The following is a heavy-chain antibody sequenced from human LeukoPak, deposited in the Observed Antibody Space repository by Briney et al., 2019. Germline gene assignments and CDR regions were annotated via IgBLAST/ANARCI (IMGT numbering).Heavy chain of an antibody. CDR3: AGYCSSTSCYTDQFDY. CDR1: GYTFTVYY. D-gene: IGHD2-2*02. V-gene: IGHV1-2*02. J-gene: IGHJ4*02. CDR2: INPNSGGT. Sequence: GASVKVSCKASGYTFTVYYMHWVRQAPGQGLEWMGWINPNSGGTNYAQKFQGRVTMTRDTSISTAYMELSRLRSDDTAVYYCAGYCSSTSCYTDQFDYWGQGTLVTVSS.